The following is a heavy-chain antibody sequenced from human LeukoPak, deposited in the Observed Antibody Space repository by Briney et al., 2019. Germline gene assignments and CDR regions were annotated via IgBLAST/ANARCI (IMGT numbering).Heavy chain of an antibody. Sequence: SETLSLTCTVSGGSIGSSSYYWGWIRQPPGKGLEWIGSIYYSGSTYYNPSLKSRVTISVDTSKNQFSLKLSSVTAADTAVYYCARIYRAVAGIDYWGQGTLVTVSS. CDR2: IYYSGST. V-gene: IGHV4-39*01. J-gene: IGHJ4*02. D-gene: IGHD6-19*01. CDR1: GGSIGSSSYY. CDR3: ARIYRAVAGIDY.